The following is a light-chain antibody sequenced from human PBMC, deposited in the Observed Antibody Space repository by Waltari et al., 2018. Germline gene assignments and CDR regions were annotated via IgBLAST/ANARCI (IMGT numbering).Light chain of an antibody. CDR3: SSYISSSTLEL. CDR1: SSDVGGYNY. V-gene: IGLV2-14*03. Sequence: QSALTQPASVSGSPGQSITISCTGTSSDVGGYNYVSWYQQHPGKAPKLMIYDVSNRPAGVFNRFSGSKSGNTASLTISGLQAEDEADYYCSSYISSSTLELFGGGTSLTVL. J-gene: IGLJ2*01. CDR2: DVS.